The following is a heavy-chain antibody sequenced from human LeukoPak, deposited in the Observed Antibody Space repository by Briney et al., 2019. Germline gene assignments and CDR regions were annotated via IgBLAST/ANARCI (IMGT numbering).Heavy chain of an antibody. CDR2: MNPNSGAS. Sequence: GASMKVSCKASGYTFTDYFIHWVRQAPGQGLEWMGWMNPNSGASNYAQKFQGRVTVARDTSISTAYMELSRLDSDDTAVYYCARDGNFDIWGQGTMVTVSS. V-gene: IGHV1-2*02. J-gene: IGHJ3*02. CDR3: ARDGNFDI. CDR1: GYTFTDYF.